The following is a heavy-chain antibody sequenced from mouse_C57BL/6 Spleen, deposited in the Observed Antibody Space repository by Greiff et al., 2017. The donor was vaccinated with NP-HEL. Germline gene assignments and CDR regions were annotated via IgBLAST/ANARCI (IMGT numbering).Heavy chain of an antibody. V-gene: IGHV1-26*01. D-gene: IGHD2-5*01. CDR3: ARKGGYSNLFAY. CDR1: GYTFTDYY. Sequence: EVQLQQSGPELVKPGASVKISCKASGYTFTDYYMNWVKQSHGKSLEWIGDINANNGGTSYNQKFKGKATLTVDKSSSTAYMELRSLTSEDSAVYYCARKGGYSNLFAYWGQGTLVTVSA. J-gene: IGHJ3*01. CDR2: INANNGGT.